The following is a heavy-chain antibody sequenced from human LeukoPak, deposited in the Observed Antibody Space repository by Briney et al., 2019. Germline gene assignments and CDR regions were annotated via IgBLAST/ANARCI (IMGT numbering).Heavy chain of an antibody. Sequence: QPGRSLRLSCAASGFTFSSYGMHWVRQAPGKGLEWVAVIWYDGSEKYYADSVKGRFTISRDNSKNTLYLEMNRLRAEDTAVYYCAKAPRGYYDSSGYVHLDYWGQGTLVTVSS. CDR3: AKAPRGYYDSSGYVHLDY. D-gene: IGHD3-22*01. J-gene: IGHJ4*02. V-gene: IGHV3-33*06. CDR2: IWYDGSEK. CDR1: GFTFSSYG.